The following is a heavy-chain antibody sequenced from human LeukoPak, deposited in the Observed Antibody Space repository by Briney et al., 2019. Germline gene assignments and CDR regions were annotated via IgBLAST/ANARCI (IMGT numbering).Heavy chain of an antibody. Sequence: GGSLRLSCAASGFTLSNHWMHWVRQAPGKGLVWVSRISGDEIWTSYADSVKCRFLISRDNAKDTLYLQMNSLRTEDTAVYYCAREYNSGPKQTDAFDIWGQGTMVTVSS. CDR1: GFTLSNHW. D-gene: IGHD3-22*01. J-gene: IGHJ3*02. CDR3: AREYNSGPKQTDAFDI. V-gene: IGHV3-74*01. CDR2: ISGDEIWT.